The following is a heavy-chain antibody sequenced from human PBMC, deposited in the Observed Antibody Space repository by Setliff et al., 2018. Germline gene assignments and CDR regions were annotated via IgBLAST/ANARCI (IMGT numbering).Heavy chain of an antibody. D-gene: IGHD4-17*01. CDR3: ARLTTLTTWFELGAFDI. Sequence: SETLSLTCTVSGGSVSSSSYYWGWIRQPPGKGLEWIGTIYYSGTTYYSPSLKSRVTTSVDTSKNQFSLKLSSVTAADTAVYYCARLTTLTTWFELGAFDIWGQGTMVTVSS. CDR1: GGSVSSSSYY. J-gene: IGHJ3*02. V-gene: IGHV4-39*01. CDR2: IYYSGTT.